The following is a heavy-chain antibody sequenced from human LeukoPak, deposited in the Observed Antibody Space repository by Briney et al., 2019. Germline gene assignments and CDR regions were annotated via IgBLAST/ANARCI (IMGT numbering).Heavy chain of an antibody. CDR2: IDYSGSA. D-gene: IGHD3-10*01. Sequence: SETLSLTCSVPGGSITRGGYSWSWIRQHPGKGLEWIGYIDYSGSAYYNPSLKSRVTISVTTSKNQFSLGLSSVPAAATAVYYCARDLGGLRNWGQGTLVTVSS. J-gene: IGHJ4*02. V-gene: IGHV4-31*03. CDR3: ARDLGGLRN. CDR1: GGSITRGGYS.